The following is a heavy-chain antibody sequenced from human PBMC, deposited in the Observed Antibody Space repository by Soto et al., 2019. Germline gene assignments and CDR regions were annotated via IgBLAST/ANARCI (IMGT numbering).Heavy chain of an antibody. J-gene: IGHJ4*02. CDR2: ISAYNGNT. CDR1: GYTFTSYG. D-gene: IGHD3-16*02. V-gene: IGHV1-18*01. Sequence: QVQLVQSGAEVKKPGASVKVSCKASGYTFTSYGISWVRQAPGQGLEWMGWISAYNGNTNYAQKLQGRVTMTTDTSTSTAYMELRSLRSDDTAVYYCARGVYDYIWRSYRGLSTFFDYWGQGTLVTVSS. CDR3: ARGVYDYIWRSYRGLSTFFDY.